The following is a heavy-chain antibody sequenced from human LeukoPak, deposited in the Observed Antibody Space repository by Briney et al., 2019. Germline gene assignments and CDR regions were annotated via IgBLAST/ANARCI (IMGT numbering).Heavy chain of an antibody. V-gene: IGHV4-59*01. D-gene: IGHD2-15*01. CDR3: ARGWYVNNWFDP. J-gene: IGHJ5*02. CDR1: GGSISSYY. Sequence: SETLSLTCTVSGGSISSYYWSWIRQPPGKGLEWIGYIYYSGRTNYNPSLKSRVTISVDTSKNQFSLKLSSVTAADTAVYYCARGWYVNNWFDPWGQGTLVTVSS. CDR2: IYYSGRT.